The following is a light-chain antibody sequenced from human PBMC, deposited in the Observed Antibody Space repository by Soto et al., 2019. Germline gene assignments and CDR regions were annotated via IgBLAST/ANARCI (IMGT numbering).Light chain of an antibody. CDR3: MQGTHWPLT. CDR1: QSLVYSDGNTH. V-gene: IGKV2-30*01. Sequence: LXQPXSXSCRSSQSLVYSDGNTHLNWFQQRPGQSRRLLIYKISNRDSGLTDRFSDSGSGTDFTLKISRVEADDVGVYYCMQGTHWPLTXXQWTRLEIK. J-gene: IGKJ5*01. CDR2: KIS.